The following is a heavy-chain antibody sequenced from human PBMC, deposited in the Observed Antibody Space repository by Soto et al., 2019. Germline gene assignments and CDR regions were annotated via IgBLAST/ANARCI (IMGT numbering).Heavy chain of an antibody. CDR2: ISVSGGST. V-gene: IGHV3-23*01. D-gene: IGHD3-10*01. CDR1: GFTFSNYA. Sequence: GASLKISCAASGFTFSNYAMSWVRQAPGKGLEWVSAISVSGGSTYYADSVKGRFTISRDNSKNTLSLRMNSLRAEDTAVYYCAKYSLEDPPGSFTGGGFDIWGQGTMVTVSS. CDR3: AKYSLEDPPGSFTGGGFDI. J-gene: IGHJ3*02.